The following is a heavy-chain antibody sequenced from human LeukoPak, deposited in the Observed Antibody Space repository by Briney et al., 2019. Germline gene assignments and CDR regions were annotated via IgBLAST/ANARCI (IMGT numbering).Heavy chain of an antibody. D-gene: IGHD3-10*01. CDR2: ISAYNGNT. Sequence: ASVKVSCKASGYTFTSYGISWVRQAPGQGLEWMGWISAYNGNTNYAQKLQGRVTMTTDTSTSTAYMELRSLRSDDTAVYYCARDRGQTGYNWFDPWGQGTLVTVSS. CDR3: ARDRGQTGYNWFDP. CDR1: GYTFTSYG. J-gene: IGHJ5*02. V-gene: IGHV1-18*01.